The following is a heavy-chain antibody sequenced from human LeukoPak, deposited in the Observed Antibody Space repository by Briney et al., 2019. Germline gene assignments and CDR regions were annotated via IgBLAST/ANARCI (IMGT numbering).Heavy chain of an antibody. CDR3: ARAFGEFYYFDY. Sequence: SVKISCKASGGTFSSYAISWVRQAPGQGLEWMGRIIPIFGTANYAQKFQGRVTITTDESTSTAYMELSSLRSEDTAVYYCARAFGEFYYFDYWGQGTLVTVSS. D-gene: IGHD3-10*01. CDR2: IIPIFGTA. J-gene: IGHJ4*02. V-gene: IGHV1-69*05. CDR1: GGTFSSYA.